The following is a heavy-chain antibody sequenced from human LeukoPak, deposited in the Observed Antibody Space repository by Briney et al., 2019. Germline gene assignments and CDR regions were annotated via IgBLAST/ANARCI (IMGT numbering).Heavy chain of an antibody. CDR3: AKGDYGDYVKTTLFDY. CDR2: ISGSGGST. Sequence: GGSLRLSCAASGFTFSSYAMSWVRQAPGKGLEWVSAISGSGGSTYYADSVKGRFTISRDNSKNTLYLQMNSLRAEDTAVYYCAKGDYGDYVKTTLFDYWGQGTLVTVSS. J-gene: IGHJ4*02. V-gene: IGHV3-23*01. D-gene: IGHD4-17*01. CDR1: GFTFSSYA.